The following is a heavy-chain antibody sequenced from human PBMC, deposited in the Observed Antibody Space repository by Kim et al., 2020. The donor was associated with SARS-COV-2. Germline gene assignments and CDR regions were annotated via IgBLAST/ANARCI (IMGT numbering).Heavy chain of an antibody. CDR2: INHSGST. CDR3: ARGGPVVPAAMPGGGGYYYDSSGYYYYYYGMDV. CDR1: GGSFSGYY. V-gene: IGHV4-34*01. D-gene: IGHD3-22*01. Sequence: SETLSLTCAVYGGSFSGYYWSWIRQPPGKGLEWIGEINHSGSTNYNPSLKSRVTISVDTSKNQFSLKLSSVTAADTAVYYCARGGPVVPAAMPGGGGYYYDSSGYYYYYYGMDVWGQGTTVTVSS. J-gene: IGHJ6*02.